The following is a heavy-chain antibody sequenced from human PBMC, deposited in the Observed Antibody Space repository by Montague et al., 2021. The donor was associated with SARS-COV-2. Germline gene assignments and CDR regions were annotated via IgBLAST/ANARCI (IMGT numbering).Heavy chain of an antibody. V-gene: IGHV3-48*03. J-gene: IGHJ4*02. D-gene: IGHD3-3*01. CDR3: ARSYVLRFLEWLPYFDY. CDR2: ISSSGSTI. CDR1: GFTFSSYE. Sequence: SLRLSCAAYGFTFSSYEMNWVRQAPGKGLEWVSYISSSGSTIYYXDSXKGRFTISRDNAKNSLYLQMNSLRAEDTAVYYCARSYVLRFLEWLPYFDYWGQGTLVTVSS.